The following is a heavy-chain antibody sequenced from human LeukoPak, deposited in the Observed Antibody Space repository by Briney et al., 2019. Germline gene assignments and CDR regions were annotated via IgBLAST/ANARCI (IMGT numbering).Heavy chain of an antibody. CDR1: GFTFSSHE. V-gene: IGHV3-48*03. Sequence: GGSLILSCAASGFTFSSHEMNWVRQAPGKGLEWVSYIGGSGTPIYYADSVKGRFTISRDNAKNSLYLQMNSLRAEDTATYYCARRFDVWGRGTLVTVSS. CDR2: IGGSGTPI. CDR3: ARRFDV. J-gene: IGHJ2*01.